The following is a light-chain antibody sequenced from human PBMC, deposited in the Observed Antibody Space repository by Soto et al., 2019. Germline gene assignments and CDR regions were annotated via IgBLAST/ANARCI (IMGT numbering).Light chain of an antibody. CDR2: DAS. J-gene: IGKJ1*01. CDR3: QQYNSYSVT. V-gene: IGKV1-5*01. CDR1: QSISSW. Sequence: DIQMTQSPSTLSASVGDRVTITCRASQSISSWLAWYQQKPGKAPKLLTYDASSLESGVPSRFSGSGSGTEFTLTISSLQPDDFATYYCQQYNSYSVTCGQGTKGEIK.